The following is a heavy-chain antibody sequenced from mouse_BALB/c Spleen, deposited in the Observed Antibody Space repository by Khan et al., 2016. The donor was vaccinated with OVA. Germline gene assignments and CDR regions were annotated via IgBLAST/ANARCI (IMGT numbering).Heavy chain of an antibody. V-gene: IGHV1-4*01. CDR1: GYIFTSYM. D-gene: IGHD1-1*01. J-gene: IGHJ3*01. CDR2: INPSSGYN. CDR3: ARGGYGSFGY. Sequence: QVQLKQSGAELARPGASVKMSCKASGYIFTSYMMHWVKQRPGQGLEWIGDINPSSGYNNYNQKFKDKATLTADKSSSTAYMQLSSLTSKDSAVYYCARGGYGSFGYWGQGTLVTVSA.